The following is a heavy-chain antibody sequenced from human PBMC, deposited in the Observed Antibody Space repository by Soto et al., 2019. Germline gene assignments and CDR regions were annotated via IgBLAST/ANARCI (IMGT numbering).Heavy chain of an antibody. Sequence: EVQLVESGGGLVKPGGSLRLSCAASGFTFSSYSMNWVRQAPGKGLEWVSSISSSSSYIYYADSVKGRFTISRDNAKNSLYLQMNSLRAEDTAVYYCARGGGASRRTDYYYYYMDVWGKGTTVTVSS. J-gene: IGHJ6*03. CDR2: ISSSSSYI. D-gene: IGHD3-16*01. CDR3: ARGGGASRRTDYYYYYMDV. V-gene: IGHV3-21*01. CDR1: GFTFSSYS.